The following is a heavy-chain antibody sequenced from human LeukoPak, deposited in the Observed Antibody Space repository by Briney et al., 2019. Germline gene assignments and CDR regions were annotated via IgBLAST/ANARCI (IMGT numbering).Heavy chain of an antibody. D-gene: IGHD6-13*01. J-gene: IGHJ4*02. CDR3: ARVHSSSWAYFDN. CDR1: GFTFSNYG. V-gene: IGHV3-30*03. CDR2: TSYDGSNK. Sequence: GGSLRLSCAASGFTFSNYGMHWVRQAPGKGLEWVAVTSYDGSNKYYVDSVKGRFTISRDNSKNTVYLQMNSLRAEDAAVYYCARVHSSSWAYFDNWGQGTLVTVSS.